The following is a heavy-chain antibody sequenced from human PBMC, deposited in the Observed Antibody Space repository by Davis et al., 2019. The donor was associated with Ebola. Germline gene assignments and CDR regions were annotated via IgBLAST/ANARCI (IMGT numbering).Heavy chain of an antibody. CDR3: ARDGSRYDILTGYFDY. Sequence: GESLKISCAASGFTFSTYTMHWVRQAPGKGPEWVAVISYDGSNKYYADSVKGRFTISRDNSKNTLYLQMNSLRAEDTAVYYCARDGSRYDILTGYFDYWGQGTLVTVSS. CDR2: ISYDGSNK. V-gene: IGHV3-30*04. J-gene: IGHJ4*02. D-gene: IGHD3-9*01. CDR1: GFTFSTYT.